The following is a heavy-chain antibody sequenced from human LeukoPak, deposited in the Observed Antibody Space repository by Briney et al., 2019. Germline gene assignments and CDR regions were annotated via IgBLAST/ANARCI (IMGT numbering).Heavy chain of an antibody. CDR2: MNSDATIT. J-gene: IGHJ6*02. D-gene: IGHD3/OR15-3a*01. CDR1: GFTFSTYW. CDR3: VRGTSMDV. Sequence: PGGSLRLSCAASGFTFSTYWMYWVRQSPEKGLKWVSRMNSDATITSHADSVKGRFTASRDNAKNSLYLQMNSLTAEDTAVYYCVRGTSMDVWGQGTTVTVSS. V-gene: IGHV3-74*01.